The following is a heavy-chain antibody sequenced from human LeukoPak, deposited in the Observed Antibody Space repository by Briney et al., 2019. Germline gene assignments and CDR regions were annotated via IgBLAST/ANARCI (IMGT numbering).Heavy chain of an antibody. V-gene: IGHV5-51*01. CDR2: IYPGDSDT. Sequence: GESLKISCKGSGYNFTNYWIGWVRQMPVKGLEWMGIIYPGDSDTRYSPSFQGQVTISADKSISTAYLQWSSLKASDTAMYYCARVDSSGYLGAFDIWGQGTIVTVSS. CDR3: ARVDSSGYLGAFDI. D-gene: IGHD3-22*01. CDR1: GYNFTNYW. J-gene: IGHJ3*02.